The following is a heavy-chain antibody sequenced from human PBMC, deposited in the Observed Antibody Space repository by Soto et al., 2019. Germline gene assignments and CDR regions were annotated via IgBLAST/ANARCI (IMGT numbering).Heavy chain of an antibody. D-gene: IGHD2-15*01. CDR1: GYTFTDSY. CDR3: ARDFAATNITSTEQAATWWGDP. CDR2: IKPHSGGT. V-gene: IGHV1-2*02. Sequence: QVHLVQSGAEVKKPGASVKVSCRASGYTFTDSYIHWVRQAPGQGPEWMGWIKPHSGGTYYAQKFQGRVNLARDTSITTAYMEVSRLTSDDTALYYCARDFAATNITSTEQAATWWGDPWGQGTLVTVSS. J-gene: IGHJ5*02.